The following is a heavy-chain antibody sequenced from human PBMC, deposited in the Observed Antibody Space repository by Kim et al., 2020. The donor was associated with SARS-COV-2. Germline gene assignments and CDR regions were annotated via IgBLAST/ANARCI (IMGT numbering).Heavy chain of an antibody. D-gene: IGHD1-26*01. V-gene: IGHV4-59*08. CDR1: GGSISSYY. CDR3: ARRSGATNYYYYYYYMDV. CDR2: IYYSGST. Sequence: SETLSLTCTVSGGSISSYYWSWIRQPPGKGLEWIGYIYYSGSTNYNPSLKSRVTISVDTSKNQFSLKLSSVTAADTAVYYCARRSGATNYYYYYYYMDVWGKGTTVTVSS. J-gene: IGHJ6*03.